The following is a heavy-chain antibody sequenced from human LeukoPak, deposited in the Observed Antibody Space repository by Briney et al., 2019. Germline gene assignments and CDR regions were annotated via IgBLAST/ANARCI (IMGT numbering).Heavy chain of an antibody. D-gene: IGHD3-9*01. V-gene: IGHV3-23*01. CDR3: ASFDWSKYYFDY. CDR1: VFTFSSYA. Sequence: GGSLRLSCAASVFTFSSYAMSWVRQAPGKGLEWVSGISGSGGSTYYADSVKGRFTISRDNSKNTLYLQMNSLRAEDTAVYYCASFDWSKYYFDYWGQGTLVTVSS. J-gene: IGHJ4*02. CDR2: ISGSGGST.